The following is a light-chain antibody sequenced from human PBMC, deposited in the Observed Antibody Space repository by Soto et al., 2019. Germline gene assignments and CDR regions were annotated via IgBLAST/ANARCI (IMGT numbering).Light chain of an antibody. Sequence: QSALTQPASVSGSPGQSITISCTGTSSDVGGYNYVSWYQQHPGKAPKLMIYDVSNRPSGVSNRFSGSKSGNTASPTISGLQAEDEADYYCSSYTSSSTPYVFGTGTKVPVL. CDR2: DVS. CDR3: SSYTSSSTPYV. CDR1: SSDVGGYNY. V-gene: IGLV2-14*01. J-gene: IGLJ1*01.